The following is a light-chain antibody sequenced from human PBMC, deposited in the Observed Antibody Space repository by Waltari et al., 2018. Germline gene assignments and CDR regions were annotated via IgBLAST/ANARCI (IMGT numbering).Light chain of an antibody. CDR1: SSDVGTYAL. Sequence: QSALTQPASVSGSPGQSITISCTGTSSDVGTYALVSWYQHHPGKAPTRMIHDVNKRPSGVSPRFSGSKSGNTASLTISGLQAEDEADYYCCSFADSSASWVFGGGTKLTVL. CDR2: DVN. V-gene: IGLV2-23*02. J-gene: IGLJ3*02. CDR3: CSFADSSASWV.